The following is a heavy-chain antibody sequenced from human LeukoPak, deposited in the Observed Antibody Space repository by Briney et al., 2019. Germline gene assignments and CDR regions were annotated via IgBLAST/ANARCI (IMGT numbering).Heavy chain of an antibody. CDR3: ARSYCSGGSCYSFDY. D-gene: IGHD2-15*01. CDR2: IYYSGST. CDR1: GGSISSGDYY. J-gene: IGHJ4*02. Sequence: TLSLTCTVSGGSISSGDYYWSWIRQPPGKGLEWIGYIYYSGSTYYNPSLKSRVTISVDTSENQFSLKLSSVTAADTAVYYCARSYCSGGSCYSFDYWGQGTLVTVSS. V-gene: IGHV4-30-4*01.